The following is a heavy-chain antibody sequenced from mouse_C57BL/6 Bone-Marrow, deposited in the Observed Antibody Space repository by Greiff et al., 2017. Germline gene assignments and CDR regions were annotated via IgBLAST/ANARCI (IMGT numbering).Heavy chain of an antibody. Sequence: DVKLVESVAELVRPGASVKLSCTASGFNIKNTYMHWVKQRPEQGLEWIGRIDPANGNTKYAPKFQGKATITADTSSNTAYLQLSSLTSEDTAIYYCARYHYSNYDYFDYWGQGTTLTVSS. J-gene: IGHJ2*01. D-gene: IGHD2-5*01. CDR3: ARYHYSNYDYFDY. CDR2: IDPANGNT. CDR1: GFNIKNTY. V-gene: IGHV14-3*01.